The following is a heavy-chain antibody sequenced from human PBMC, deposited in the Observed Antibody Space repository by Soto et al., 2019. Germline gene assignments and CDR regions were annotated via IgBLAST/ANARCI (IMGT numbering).Heavy chain of an antibody. CDR2: VYSSGRT. D-gene: IGHD5-12*01. CDR3: ARDHNGFNNAFDI. J-gene: IGHJ3*02. V-gene: IGHV4-31*03. CDR1: GGSITSGGYY. Sequence: QLQLQESGPGLVRPSQTLSLTCSVSGGSITSGGYYWGWIRQLPEKGLDWVAYVYSSGRTYYNPSLQSRLSISLDTSKNQFSLILRSVTAADTAVYYCARDHNGFNNAFDICGQGAMVTVSS.